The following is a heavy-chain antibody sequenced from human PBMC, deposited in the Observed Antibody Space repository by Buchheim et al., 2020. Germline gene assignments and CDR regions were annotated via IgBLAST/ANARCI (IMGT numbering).Heavy chain of an antibody. CDR3: ARGFGIQLWLRPFFDY. Sequence: QVQLQQWGAGLLKPSETLSLTCAVYGGSFSGYYWSWIRQPPGKGLEWIGEINHSGSTNYNPSLKSRVTISVDTSKNQFSLKLSSVTAADTAVYYCARGFGIQLWLRPFFDYWGQGTL. D-gene: IGHD5-18*01. CDR1: GGSFSGYY. V-gene: IGHV4-34*01. J-gene: IGHJ4*02. CDR2: INHSGST.